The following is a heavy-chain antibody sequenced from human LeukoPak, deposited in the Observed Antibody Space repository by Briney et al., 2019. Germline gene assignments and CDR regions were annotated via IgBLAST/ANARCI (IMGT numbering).Heavy chain of an antibody. V-gene: IGHV4-61*01. D-gene: IGHD3-16*02. CDR1: TGSVSSGSYY. CDR2: MYYNGST. CDR3: ARGGIYDYVWGSYRLDFDY. Sequence: SETLSLTCTVSTGSVSSGSYYWSWIRQPPGKGLEWIEYMYYNGSTNYNPSLKSRVTISVDTSKKRVSLKLSSVTAADTAVYYCARGGIYDYVWGSYRLDFDYWGQGTLVTVSS. J-gene: IGHJ4*02.